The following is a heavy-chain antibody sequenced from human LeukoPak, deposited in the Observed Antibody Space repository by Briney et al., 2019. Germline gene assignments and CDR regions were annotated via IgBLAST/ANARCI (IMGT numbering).Heavy chain of an antibody. Sequence: PSETLSLTCAVYGGSFSGYYWSWICQPPGKGLEWIGEINHSGSTNYNPSLKSRVTISVDTSKNQFSLKLSSVTAADTAVYYCASGNYYDSSGSQSDWFDPWGQGTLVTVSS. J-gene: IGHJ5*02. V-gene: IGHV4-34*01. CDR2: INHSGST. CDR1: GGSFSGYY. CDR3: ASGNYYDSSGSQSDWFDP. D-gene: IGHD3-22*01.